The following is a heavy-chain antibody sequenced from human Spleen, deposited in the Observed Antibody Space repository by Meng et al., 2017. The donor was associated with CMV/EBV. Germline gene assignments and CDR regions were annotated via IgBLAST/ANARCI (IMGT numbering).Heavy chain of an antibody. CDR2: FYHSGTA. D-gene: IGHD4-17*01. V-gene: IGHV4-38-2*02. CDR3: ARVTVTTYWLDP. J-gene: IGHJ5*02. Sequence: SETLSLTCTVSGYSISSGYYWGWIRQPPGKGLEWIGNFYHSGTAYYNPSLKSRVTVSADTSKNQFSLQLSSVTAADTAVYYCARVTVTTYWLDPWGQGTLVTVSS. CDR1: GYSISSGYY.